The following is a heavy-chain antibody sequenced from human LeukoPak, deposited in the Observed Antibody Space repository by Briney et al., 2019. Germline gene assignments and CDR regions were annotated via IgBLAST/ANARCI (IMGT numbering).Heavy chain of an antibody. CDR2: IYTRGST. Sequence: PSETLSLTSTVSGGSINNYYWSWIRQPAGKGLEWIGRIYTRGSTNSNPSLKSRVTMSVDTSKNQFSLKLSSVTAADTAVYYCARGRYCSADICSGGDAFDIWGQGTMVSVSS. CDR1: GGSINNYY. CDR3: ARGRYCSADICSGGDAFDI. D-gene: IGHD2-15*01. J-gene: IGHJ3*02. V-gene: IGHV4-4*07.